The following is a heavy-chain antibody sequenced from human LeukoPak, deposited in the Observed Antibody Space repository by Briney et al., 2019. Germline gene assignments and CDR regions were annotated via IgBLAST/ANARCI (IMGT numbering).Heavy chain of an antibody. CDR3: AKRTAKRMRDILTGYDPYYFDY. CDR2: ISGSGGST. J-gene: IGHJ4*02. CDR1: GFTFSSYA. D-gene: IGHD3-9*01. Sequence: GGSLRLSCAAPGFTFSSYAMSWVRQAPGKGLEWVSAISGSGGSTYYADSVKGRFTISRDNSKNTLYLQMTSLRAEDTAVYYCAKRTAKRMRDILTGYDPYYFDYWGQGTLVTVSS. V-gene: IGHV3-23*01.